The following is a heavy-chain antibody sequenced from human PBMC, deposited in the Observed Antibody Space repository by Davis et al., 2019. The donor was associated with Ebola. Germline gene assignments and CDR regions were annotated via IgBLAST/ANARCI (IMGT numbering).Heavy chain of an antibody. J-gene: IGHJ4*02. CDR3: ARAPSGYSSSFDY. CDR1: GFTFSTYS. Sequence: PGGSLRLSCAASGFTFSTYSMSWVRQAPGKGLEWVSSISSDSDYIYYADSAKGRFTISRDNAKNSLYLQMNSLRVEDTAVYYCARAPSGYSSSFDYWGQGTLVTVSS. D-gene: IGHD6-13*01. CDR2: ISSDSDYI. V-gene: IGHV3-21*01.